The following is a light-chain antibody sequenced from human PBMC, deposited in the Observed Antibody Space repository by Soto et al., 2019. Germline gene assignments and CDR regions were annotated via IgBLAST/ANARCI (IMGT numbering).Light chain of an antibody. CDR3: SSYTSSSTLFIV. V-gene: IGLV2-14*01. CDR2: EVS. J-gene: IGLJ1*01. Sequence: QAVLTQPASVSGSPGQSITISCTGTSSDVGGYNYVSWYQQHPGKAPKLMIYEVSNRPSGVSNRFSGSKSGNTASLTISGLQAEDEADYYCSSYTSSSTLFIVFGTGTKVTVL. CDR1: SSDVGGYNY.